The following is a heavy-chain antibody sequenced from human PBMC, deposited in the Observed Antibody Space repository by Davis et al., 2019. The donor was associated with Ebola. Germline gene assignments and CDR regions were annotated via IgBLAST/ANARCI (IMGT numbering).Heavy chain of an antibody. CDR2: IYYSGST. V-gene: IGHV4-39*07. D-gene: IGHD4-17*01. J-gene: IGHJ4*02. Sequence: PGGSLRLSCTVSGGSISSSSYYWGWIRQPPGKGLEWIGSIYYSGSTYYNPSLQSRVTISVDTSKNQFSLKLSSVTAADTAVYYCARFRTYGDSLVFIYYFDYWGQGTLVTVSS. CDR1: GGSISSSSYY. CDR3: ARFRTYGDSLVFIYYFDY.